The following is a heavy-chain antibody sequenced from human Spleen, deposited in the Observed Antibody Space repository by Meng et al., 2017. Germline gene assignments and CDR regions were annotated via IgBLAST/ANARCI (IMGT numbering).Heavy chain of an antibody. CDR2: IKQDGSEK. J-gene: IGHJ4*02. V-gene: IGHV3-7*01. CDR3: ARESLNPMIVVVTPPGY. CDR1: GFTFSSYW. Sequence: GESLKISCAASGFTFSSYWMSWVRQAPGKGLEWVANIKQDGSEKYYVESVKGRFTISRDNAKNSLYLQMNSLRAEDTAVYYCARESLNPMIVVVTPPGYWGQGTLVTVSS. D-gene: IGHD3-22*01.